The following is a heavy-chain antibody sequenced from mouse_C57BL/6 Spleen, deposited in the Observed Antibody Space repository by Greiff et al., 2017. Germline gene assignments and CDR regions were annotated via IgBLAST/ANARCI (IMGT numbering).Heavy chain of an antibody. CDR3: ARENSSGHYAMDY. D-gene: IGHD3-2*02. V-gene: IGHV1-55*01. Sequence: VKLQQPGAELVKPGASVKMSCKASGYTFTSYWITWVKQRPGQGLEWIGDIYPGSGSTNYHEKFKSKATLTVDTSSSTAYMQLSSLTSEDSAVYYCARENSSGHYAMDYWGQGTSVTVSS. J-gene: IGHJ4*01. CDR2: IYPGSGST. CDR1: GYTFTSYW.